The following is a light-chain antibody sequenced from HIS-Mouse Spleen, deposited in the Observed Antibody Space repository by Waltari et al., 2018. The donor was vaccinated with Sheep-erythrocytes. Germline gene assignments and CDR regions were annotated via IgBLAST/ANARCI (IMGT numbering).Light chain of an antibody. CDR2: GNS. V-gene: IGLV1-40*01. Sequence: GAPGQRVTISCTGSSSNIGAGYDVHWYQQLPGTAPKLLIYGNSNRPSGVPDRFSGSKSGTSASLAITGLQAEDEADYYCQSYDSSLSGYVVFGGGTKLTVL. J-gene: IGLJ2*01. CDR3: QSYDSSLSGYVV. CDR1: SSNIGAGYD.